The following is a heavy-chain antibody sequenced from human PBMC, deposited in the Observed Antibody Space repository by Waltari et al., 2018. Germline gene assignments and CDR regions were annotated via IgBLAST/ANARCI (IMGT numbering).Heavy chain of an antibody. CDR2: IYYSGST. CDR1: GGSISTGGYV. V-gene: IGHV4-31*03. Sequence: QVQLQESGPGLVKPSQTLSLTCTGSGGSISTGGYVWSCIRQHPGKGLEWVGYIYYSGSTYYNPSLKSRLTISVDTSKNQFSLTLSSVTAADTAIYYCARVPEYCSSTTSCYGGGWFDPWGQGTLVTVSS. J-gene: IGHJ5*02. CDR3: ARVPEYCSSTTSCYGGGWFDP. D-gene: IGHD2-2*01.